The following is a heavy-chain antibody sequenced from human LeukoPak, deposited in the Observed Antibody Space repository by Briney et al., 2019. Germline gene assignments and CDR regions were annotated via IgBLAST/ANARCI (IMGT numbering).Heavy chain of an antibody. CDR2: ISGSGST. Sequence: PGGSLRLSCAASGFTFSSYVMSWVRQAPGKGLEWVSAISGSGSTYYADSVKGRFTISRDNSKNTLYLQMNSLRAEDTAVYYCAKGGHSSGWYAYWGQGTLVTVSS. CDR1: GFTFSSYV. J-gene: IGHJ4*02. V-gene: IGHV3-23*01. D-gene: IGHD6-19*01. CDR3: AKGGHSSGWYAY.